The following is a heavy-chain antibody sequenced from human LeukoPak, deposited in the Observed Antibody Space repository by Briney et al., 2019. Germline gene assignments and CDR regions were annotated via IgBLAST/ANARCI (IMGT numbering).Heavy chain of an antibody. CDR3: ARDPSNYYDSSGYYPYYGMDV. V-gene: IGHV4-59*01. CDR2: IYYSGST. J-gene: IGHJ6*02. CDR1: GGSISSYY. D-gene: IGHD3-22*01. Sequence: SETLSLTCTVSGGSISSYYWRWIRQPPGKGLEWSGYIYYSGSTNYNPSLKSRVTISVDTSKNQFSLKLSSVTAADTAVYYCARDPSNYYDSSGYYPYYGMDVWGQGTTVTVSS.